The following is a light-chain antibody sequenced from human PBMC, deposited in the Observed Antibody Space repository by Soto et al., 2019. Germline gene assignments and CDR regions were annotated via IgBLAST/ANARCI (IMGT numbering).Light chain of an antibody. V-gene: IGLV2-8*01. J-gene: IGLJ1*01. CDR3: SSYAGSLYV. CDR1: SSDVGGYNY. CDR2: EVS. Sequence: QSVLTQPPSASGSPGQSVTISCTGTSSDVGGYNYVSWYQQHPGKAPKLMIYEVSKRPSGVPDRFPGSKSGNTASLTVSGLQAEDEADYYCSSYAGSLYVFGTGTKLTVL.